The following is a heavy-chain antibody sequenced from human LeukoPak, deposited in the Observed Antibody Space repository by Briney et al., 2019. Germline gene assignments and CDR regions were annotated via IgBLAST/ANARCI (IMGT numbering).Heavy chain of an antibody. Sequence: SVKVSCKASGGTFSSYAISWVRQAPGQGLGWMGGIIPIFGTANYAQKFQGRVTITADESTSTAYMELSSLRSEDTAVYYCAREGGVVLMVYAPNTGWFDPWGQGTLVTVSS. CDR1: GGTFSSYA. J-gene: IGHJ5*02. V-gene: IGHV1-69*13. CDR2: IIPIFGTA. CDR3: AREGGVVLMVYAPNTGWFDP. D-gene: IGHD2-8*01.